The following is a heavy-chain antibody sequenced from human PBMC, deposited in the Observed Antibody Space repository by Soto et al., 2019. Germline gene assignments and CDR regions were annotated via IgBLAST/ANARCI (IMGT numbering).Heavy chain of an antibody. CDR1: GVSISSSSYY. Sequence: QLQLQESRPGLVKPSETLSLICTVSGVSISSSSYYWGWIRQPPGKVLEWIGNMYHIGTTYHNPSLKSRVTISVDTSNNQLSLKLTSVTAADTAVYYCTTYSGSSGGSDPWGQGTLVTVSS. CDR2: MYHIGTT. V-gene: IGHV4-39*01. J-gene: IGHJ5*02. D-gene: IGHD1-26*01. CDR3: TTYSGSSGGSDP.